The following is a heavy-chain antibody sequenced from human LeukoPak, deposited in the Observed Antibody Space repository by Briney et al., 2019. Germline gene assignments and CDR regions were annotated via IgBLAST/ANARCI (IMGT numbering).Heavy chain of an antibody. CDR2: ISGSGGST. Sequence: GGSLRLSCATSGFTFNDYAMSWVRQAPGKGLEWVSAISGSGGSTYYADSVKGRFTISRDNSKNTLYLQMNSLRAEDTAVYYCAKDSIWFGELFFDYWGQGTLVTVSS. CDR1: GFTFNDYA. V-gene: IGHV3-23*01. D-gene: IGHD3-10*01. J-gene: IGHJ4*02. CDR3: AKDSIWFGELFFDY.